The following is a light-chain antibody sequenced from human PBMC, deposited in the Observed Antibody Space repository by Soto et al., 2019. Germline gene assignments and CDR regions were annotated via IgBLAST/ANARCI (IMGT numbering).Light chain of an antibody. Sequence: EIVMTQSPATLSVSPGERATLSCRASQSVSSNLAWYQQKPGQAPRLLIYGASTRATGIPDRFSGSGSGTDFTLTISRPEPEDFAVYCCQQYGSSPPTFGQGTKV. CDR2: GAS. CDR3: QQYGSSPPT. J-gene: IGKJ1*01. V-gene: IGKV3-20*01. CDR1: QSVSSN.